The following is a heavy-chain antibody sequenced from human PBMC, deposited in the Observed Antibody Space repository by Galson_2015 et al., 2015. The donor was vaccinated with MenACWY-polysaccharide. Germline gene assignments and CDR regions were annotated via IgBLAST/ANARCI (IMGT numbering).Heavy chain of an antibody. CDR1: GFTFSTYW. CDR3: ARGYSAYD. J-gene: IGHJ4*02. D-gene: IGHD5-12*01. Sequence: SLRLSCAASGFTFSTYWMHWVRQAPGKGLVWVSRIKSDGSSTNYADSVKGRFTISRDNPKNTLYLQMSSLRAEDTALYYCARGYSAYDWGQGTLVTVSA. V-gene: IGHV3-74*01. CDR2: IKSDGSST.